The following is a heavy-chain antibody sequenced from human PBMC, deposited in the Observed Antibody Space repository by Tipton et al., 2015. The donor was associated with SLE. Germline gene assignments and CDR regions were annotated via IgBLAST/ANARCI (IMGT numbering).Heavy chain of an antibody. V-gene: IGHV4-34*01. CDR3: ARVEDKWLQYYFDS. CDR1: GGPFSGYF. J-gene: IGHJ4*02. CDR2: SNYSGST. Sequence: TLSLTCAVSGGPFSGYFWGWFRQPPGKGLEGSGGSNYSGSTHYNPSLKSRVTISIDTSKNHFSLNLNSVTAADSAMYFCARVEDKWLQYYFDSWGQGTLVTVSS. D-gene: IGHD5-24*01.